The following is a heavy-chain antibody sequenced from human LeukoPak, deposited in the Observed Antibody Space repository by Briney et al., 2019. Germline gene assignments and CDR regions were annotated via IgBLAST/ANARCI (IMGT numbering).Heavy chain of an antibody. CDR1: GYTFTGYH. CDR3: TRYPEMATILFEY. D-gene: IGHD5-24*01. J-gene: IGHJ4*02. Sequence: ASVKVSCKASGYTFTGYHMHWVRQAPGQGLEWMGWINPNTGDTNYAQKFQGRVTMTRDTSISAAYMELSWLRSDDTAVYYCTRYPEMATILFEYWGQGTLVTVSS. V-gene: IGHV1-2*02. CDR2: INPNTGDT.